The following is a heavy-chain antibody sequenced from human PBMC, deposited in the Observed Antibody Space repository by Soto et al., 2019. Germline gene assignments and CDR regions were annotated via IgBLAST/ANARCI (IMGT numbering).Heavy chain of an antibody. CDR3: ARDQPGYSYGYGLGY. V-gene: IGHV3-21*01. CDR1: GFTFSSYS. CDR2: SSSSSSYI. Sequence: EVQLVESGGGLVKPGGSLRLSCAASGFTFSSYSMNLVRQAPGKGLEWVSYSSSSSSYIYYADSVKGRFTISRDNAKNSLYMQMNSLRAEDTAVYYCARDQPGYSYGYGLGYWGQGTLVTVSS. D-gene: IGHD5-18*01. J-gene: IGHJ4*02.